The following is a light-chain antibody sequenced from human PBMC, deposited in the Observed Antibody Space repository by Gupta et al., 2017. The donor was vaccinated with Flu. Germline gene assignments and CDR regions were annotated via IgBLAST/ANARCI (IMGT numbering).Light chain of an antibody. CDR1: QSVSSN. CDR2: GAS. J-gene: IGKJ1*01. Sequence: SPATLSVSPGERATLSCRASQSVSSNLAWYQQKPGQAPRLLIYGASTRATGIPARFSGSGSGTEFTLTISSLQSEDFAVYYCQQDNNWWTFGQGTKVEIK. V-gene: IGKV3-15*01. CDR3: QQDNNWWT.